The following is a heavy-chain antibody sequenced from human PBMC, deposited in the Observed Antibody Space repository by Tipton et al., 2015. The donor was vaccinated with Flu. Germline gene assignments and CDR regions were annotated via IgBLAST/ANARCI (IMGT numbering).Heavy chain of an antibody. CDR2: IHPNNGAT. CDR1: GYTFTDYS. D-gene: IGHD3-16*01. J-gene: IGHJ3*02. V-gene: IGHV1-2*02. CDR3: ARGRVSDI. Sequence: QSGAEVKKPGASVKVSCKASGYTFTDYSIHWVRQAPGQGLEWMGWIHPNNGATNYAQKLQGRVTVTRDTSIATAYMELSGLRSDDTAVYYCARGRVSDIWGPGTMVTVSS.